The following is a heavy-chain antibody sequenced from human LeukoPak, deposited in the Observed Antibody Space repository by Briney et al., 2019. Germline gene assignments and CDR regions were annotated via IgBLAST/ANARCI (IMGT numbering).Heavy chain of an antibody. CDR3: ARDVGGSSYYYDSSGLGDY. V-gene: IGHV1-18*01. Sequence: EASVKVSCKASGYTFTSYGISWVRQAPGQGLEWMGWISAYNGNTNYAQKLQGRVTMTTDTSTSTAYMELRSLRSDDTAVYYCARDVGGSSYYYDSSGLGDYWGQGTLVTVSS. CDR1: GYTFTSYG. CDR2: ISAYNGNT. D-gene: IGHD3-22*01. J-gene: IGHJ4*02.